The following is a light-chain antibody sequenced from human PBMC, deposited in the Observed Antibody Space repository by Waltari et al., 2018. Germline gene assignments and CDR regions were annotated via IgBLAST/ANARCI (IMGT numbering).Light chain of an antibody. CDR1: SSDIGSYKF. J-gene: IGLJ1*01. CDR3: CSYAGNSRGV. Sequence: QSALTQPVSVSGSPGQSITISCTGTSSDIGSYKFVSWYQQHPGTPPKLIVYEVFKRPSGVSNRFSGSRSGNTASLTISGLQADDEADYHCCSYAGNSRGVFGTGTKVTVL. V-gene: IGLV2-23*02. CDR2: EVF.